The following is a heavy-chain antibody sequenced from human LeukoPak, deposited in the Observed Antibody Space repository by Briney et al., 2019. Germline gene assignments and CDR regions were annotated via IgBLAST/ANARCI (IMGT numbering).Heavy chain of an antibody. Sequence: SGSTLVNPTQTLTLTCTFSGFSLSTSGVGVGWIRQPPGKALEWLALIYWNDDKRYSPSLKSRLTITKDTSKNQVVLTMTNMDPVDTATYYCAHSFHDILTGYYSLSYVDYWGQGTLVTVSS. CDR2: IYWNDDK. V-gene: IGHV2-5*01. CDR3: AHSFHDILTGYYSLSYVDY. CDR1: GFSLSTSGVG. J-gene: IGHJ4*02. D-gene: IGHD3-9*01.